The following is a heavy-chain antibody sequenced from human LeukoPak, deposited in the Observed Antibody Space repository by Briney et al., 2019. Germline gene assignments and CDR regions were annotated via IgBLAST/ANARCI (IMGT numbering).Heavy chain of an antibody. CDR3: ARSRWLVVPFDC. V-gene: IGHV3-7*03. Sequence: GGSLRLSCAASGFTFSSYWMSWVRQAPGKGLEWVANIKQDGSEKYYVDPVKGRFTISRDNAKDSLYLQMNSLRAEDTAVYYCARSRWLVVPFDCWGQGTLVTVSS. D-gene: IGHD6-19*01. J-gene: IGHJ4*02. CDR2: IKQDGSEK. CDR1: GFTFSSYW.